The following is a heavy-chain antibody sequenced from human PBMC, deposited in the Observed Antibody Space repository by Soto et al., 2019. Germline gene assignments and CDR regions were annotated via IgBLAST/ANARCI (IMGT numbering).Heavy chain of an antibody. CDR2: IIPIFGTA. CDR3: ARSVIAAAGTDWFDP. V-gene: IGHV1-69*13. CDR1: GGTFSSYA. Sequence: ASVKVSCKASGGTFSSYAISWVRQAPGQGLEWMGGIIPIFGTANYAQKFQGRVTITADESTSTAYMELSSLRSEDTAVYYCARSVIAAAGTDWFDPWGQGTLVTVSS. J-gene: IGHJ5*02. D-gene: IGHD6-13*01.